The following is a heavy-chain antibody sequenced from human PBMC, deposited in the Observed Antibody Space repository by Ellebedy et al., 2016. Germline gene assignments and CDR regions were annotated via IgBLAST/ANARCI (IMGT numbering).Heavy chain of an antibody. CDR2: INPNSGGT. Sequence: ASVKVSCXASGYTFTGYYMHWVRQAPGQGLEWMGWINPNSGGTNYAQKFQGRVTMTRDTSISTAYMELSRLRSDDTAVYYCARGEWLRLIYYYYGMDVWGQGTTVTVSS. D-gene: IGHD5-12*01. CDR1: GYTFTGYY. J-gene: IGHJ6*02. CDR3: ARGEWLRLIYYYYGMDV. V-gene: IGHV1-2*02.